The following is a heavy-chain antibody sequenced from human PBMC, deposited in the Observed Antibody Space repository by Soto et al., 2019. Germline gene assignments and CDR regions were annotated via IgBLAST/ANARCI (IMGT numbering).Heavy chain of an antibody. Sequence: SETLSLTCTVSGDPINNYYWSWILQPPGKGLEWIGYIYYSGNTKYNPSLKSRVTISVDTSKNQFSLRLTSVTAADTAVYFCVIQGGEYGIRSFAPWGQGTLVTVSS. D-gene: IGHD2-15*01. V-gene: IGHV4-59*08. J-gene: IGHJ5*02. CDR1: GDPINNYY. CDR2: IYYSGNT. CDR3: VIQGGEYGIRSFAP.